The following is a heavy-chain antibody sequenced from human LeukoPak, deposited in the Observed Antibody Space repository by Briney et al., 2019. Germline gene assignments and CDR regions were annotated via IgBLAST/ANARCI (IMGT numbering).Heavy chain of an antibody. CDR3: ARGRRLNIVVDFDP. D-gene: IGHD2-2*01. CDR1: GGSFSGYY. Sequence: SETRSLTCAVYGGSFSGYYWSWIRQPPGKGLEWIGEINHSGSTNYNPSLKSRVTISVDTSKNQFSLKLSSVTAADTAVYYCARGRRLNIVVDFDPWGQGTLVTVSS. J-gene: IGHJ5*02. CDR2: INHSGST. V-gene: IGHV4-34*01.